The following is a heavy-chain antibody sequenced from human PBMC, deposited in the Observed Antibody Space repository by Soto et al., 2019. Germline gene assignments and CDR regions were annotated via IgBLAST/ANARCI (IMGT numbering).Heavy chain of an antibody. Sequence: GGSLRLSCAASGFTFSSYSMNWVRQAPGKGPEWVSYISSSSSTIYYADSVKGRFTISRDNAKNSLYLQMNNLRAEDTAVYYCAKAIVEMATMWLSYYYGMDVWGQETTVTVSS. CDR3: AKAIVEMATMWLSYYYGMDV. J-gene: IGHJ6*02. CDR1: GFTFSSYS. V-gene: IGHV3-48*01. CDR2: ISSSSSTI. D-gene: IGHD3-22*01.